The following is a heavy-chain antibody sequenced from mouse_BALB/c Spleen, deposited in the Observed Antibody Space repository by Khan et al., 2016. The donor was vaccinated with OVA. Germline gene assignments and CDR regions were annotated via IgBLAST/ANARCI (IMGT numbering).Heavy chain of an antibody. CDR1: GYSITSGYG. CDR2: ISYSGST. D-gene: IGHD1-1*01. V-gene: IGHV3-2*02. Sequence: EAQLQESGPGLVKPSQSLSLTGTVTGYSITSGYGWNWIRQFPGNKLEWMGNISYSGSTNYNPSLKSRISITRDTSKNQFCLQLNSVTTDNTAAYYGARTVRIKYWGQGTTLTVSS. J-gene: IGHJ2*01. CDR3: ARTVRIKY.